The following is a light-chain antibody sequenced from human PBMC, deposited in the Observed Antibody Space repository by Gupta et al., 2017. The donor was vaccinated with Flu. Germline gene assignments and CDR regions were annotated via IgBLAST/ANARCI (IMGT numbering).Light chain of an antibody. CDR3: QSYSSHNWV. Sequence: NFMLTQPHSVSASPGKTVTISCTRRSGDIASNYVQWFQQRPGSAPTPVIYEDNRRPSGVPDRFSGSIDTSSNSASLTISGLKTEDEADYYCQSYSSHNWVLGGGTRLTVL. J-gene: IGLJ3*02. CDR2: EDN. CDR1: SGDIASNY. V-gene: IGLV6-57*03.